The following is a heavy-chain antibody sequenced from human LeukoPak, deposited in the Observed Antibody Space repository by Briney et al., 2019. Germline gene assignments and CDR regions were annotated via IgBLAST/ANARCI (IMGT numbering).Heavy chain of an antibody. V-gene: IGHV4-4*02. CDR2: IYHSGST. CDR3: ASWLGAAGRRGASD. D-gene: IGHD3-10*01. Sequence: IPSETLSLTCAVSGGSISSSNWWSWVRQPPGKGLEWIGEIYHSGSTNYNPSLKSRVTISVDKSKNQFSLKLSSVTAADTAVYYCASWLGAAGRRGASDWGQGTLVTVSS. CDR1: GGSISSSNW. J-gene: IGHJ4*02.